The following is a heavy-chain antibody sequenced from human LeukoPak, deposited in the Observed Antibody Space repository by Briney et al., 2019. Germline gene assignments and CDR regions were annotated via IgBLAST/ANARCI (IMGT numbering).Heavy chain of an antibody. D-gene: IGHD2-15*01. CDR3: ARRPYGCSGGSCYAGPGFDP. CDR2: INLGGIT. Sequence: SETLSVTCAVHGGSFSGYYWSWIRQPPGKGQEWSGEINLGGITNYNPSLKSRVTISVDTSKNQFSLKLSSVTAADTAVYYCARRPYGCSGGSCYAGPGFDPWGQGTLVTVSS. V-gene: IGHV4-34*01. J-gene: IGHJ5*02. CDR1: GGSFSGYY.